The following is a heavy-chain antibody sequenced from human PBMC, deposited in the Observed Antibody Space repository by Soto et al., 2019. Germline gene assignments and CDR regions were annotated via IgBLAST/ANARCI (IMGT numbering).Heavy chain of an antibody. Sequence: PSETLSLTGTVSGGSISSGDYYWSWIRQPPGKGLEWIGYIYYSGSTYYNPSLKSRVTISVDTSKNQFSLKLSSVTAADTAVYYCAREGKVVVAAPNYYYFDYWGQGTLLTV. D-gene: IGHD2-15*01. CDR3: AREGKVVVAAPNYYYFDY. V-gene: IGHV4-30-4*01. J-gene: IGHJ4*02. CDR1: GGSISSGDYY. CDR2: IYYSGST.